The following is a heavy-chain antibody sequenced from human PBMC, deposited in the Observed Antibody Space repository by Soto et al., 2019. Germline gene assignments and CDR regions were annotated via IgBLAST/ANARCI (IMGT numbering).Heavy chain of an antibody. Sequence: QVQLQESGPGLVKPSETLSLTCTVSGGSISSYYWSWIRQPPGKGLEWIGYIYYSGSTNYNPSLKSRVTISVDTSKNQSSLKLSSVTAADTAVYYCARRYGSAIAYWGQGTLVTVSS. V-gene: IGHV4-59*08. CDR2: IYYSGST. CDR3: ARRYGSAIAY. J-gene: IGHJ4*02. CDR1: GGSISSYY. D-gene: IGHD1-26*01.